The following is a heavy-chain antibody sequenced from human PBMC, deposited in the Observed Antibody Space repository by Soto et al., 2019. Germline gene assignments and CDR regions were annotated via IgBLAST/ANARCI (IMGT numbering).Heavy chain of an antibody. CDR3: ARASTYGESDY. J-gene: IGHJ4*02. CDR2: VDPNSGGT. D-gene: IGHD3-10*01. CDR1: GYTFTVYF. V-gene: IGHV1-2*02. Sequence: QVHLVQSGAEVKKPGASVKVSCKASGYTFTVYFVHWVRQAPGQGLEWMGWVDPNSGGTNYSQKFQGRVTMTRDTSISTAYMELSRLRSDDTXXYFCARASTYGESDYWGQGTLVTVSS.